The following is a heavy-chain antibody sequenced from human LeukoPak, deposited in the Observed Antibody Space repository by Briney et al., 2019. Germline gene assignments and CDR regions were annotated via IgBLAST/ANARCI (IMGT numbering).Heavy chain of an antibody. D-gene: IGHD5-12*01. CDR3: ASWAATIPNFNF. Sequence: ASVKVSCKASGYTFTDYYIHWVRQAPGQGLEWMGWIDPDTGGTNFAQKFQGRVTMTTDMSITTAYMELTRLRSDDTAVYYCASWAATIPNFNFWGQGTLVTVSS. CDR2: IDPDTGGT. V-gene: IGHV1-2*02. CDR1: GYTFTDYY. J-gene: IGHJ4*02.